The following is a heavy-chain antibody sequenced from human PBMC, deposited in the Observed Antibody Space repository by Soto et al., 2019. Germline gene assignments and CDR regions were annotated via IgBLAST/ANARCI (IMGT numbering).Heavy chain of an antibody. V-gene: IGHV3-21*01. J-gene: IGHJ6*02. CDR3: AIMSIAARYYGMDV. CDR2: ISGSSSYI. CDR1: GFTFSSYS. Sequence: GGSLRLSCAASGFTFSSYSMNWVRQAPGKGLEWVSSISGSSSYIYYADSVKGRFTISRDNAKNSLYLQMNSLRAEDTAVYYCAIMSIAARYYGMDVWGQGTTVTVSS. D-gene: IGHD6-6*01.